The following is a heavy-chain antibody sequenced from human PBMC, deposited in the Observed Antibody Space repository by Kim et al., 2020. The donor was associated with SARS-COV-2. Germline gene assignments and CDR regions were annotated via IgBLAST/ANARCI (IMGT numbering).Heavy chain of an antibody. CDR2: IKQDGSEK. D-gene: IGHD5-18*01. V-gene: IGHV3-7*01. CDR1: GFTFSSYW. J-gene: IGHJ4*02. Sequence: GGSLRLSCAASGFTFSSYWMSWVRQAPGKGLEWVANIKQDGSEKYYVDSVKGRFTISRDNAKNSLYLQMNSLRAEDTAVYYCARRYFESLDTAMEGVYYFDYWGQGTLVTVSS. CDR3: ARRYFESLDTAMEGVYYFDY.